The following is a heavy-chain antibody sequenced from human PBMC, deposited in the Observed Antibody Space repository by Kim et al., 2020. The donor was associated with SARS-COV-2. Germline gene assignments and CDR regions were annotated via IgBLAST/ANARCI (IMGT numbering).Heavy chain of an antibody. Sequence: GGSLRLSCAASGFTFSSYAMHWVRQAPGKGLEYVSAISSNGGSTYYANSVKGRFTISRDNSKNTLYLQMGSLRAEDMAVYYCARDQGGPIYYDSSGYYNLLGYYGMDVWGQGTTVTVSS. D-gene: IGHD3-22*01. V-gene: IGHV3-64*01. J-gene: IGHJ6*02. CDR1: GFTFSSYA. CDR2: ISSNGGST. CDR3: ARDQGGPIYYDSSGYYNLLGYYGMDV.